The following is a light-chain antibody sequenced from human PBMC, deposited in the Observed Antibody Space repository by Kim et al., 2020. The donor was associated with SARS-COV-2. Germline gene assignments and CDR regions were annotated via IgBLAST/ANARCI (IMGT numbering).Light chain of an antibody. CDR3: QAWDSSTVV. CDR2: QDS. Sequence: SVAPGQTASFTCSGDKLADKYACWYQQKPGQSPVLVIYQDSKRPSGIPERFSGSNSGNTATLTISGTQAMDEADYYCQAWDSSTVVFGGGTQLTVL. V-gene: IGLV3-1*01. CDR1: KLADKY. J-gene: IGLJ2*01.